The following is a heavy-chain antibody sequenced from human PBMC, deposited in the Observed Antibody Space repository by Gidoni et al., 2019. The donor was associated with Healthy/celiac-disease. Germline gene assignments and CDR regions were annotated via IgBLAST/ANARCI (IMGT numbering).Heavy chain of an antibody. Sequence: QVQLQQSGPGLVKPSQTLSLTCAITGDSVSSNSAAWNWIRQSPSRGLAWLGRTYYRSKWYNDYAVSVKSRITINPDTSKNQFSLQLNSVTPEDTAVYYCAGSSTSCYTPRCYYYGMDVWGQGTTVTVSS. CDR2: TYYRSKWYN. CDR3: AGSSTSCYTPRCYYYGMDV. J-gene: IGHJ6*02. D-gene: IGHD2-2*02. CDR1: GDSVSSNSAA. V-gene: IGHV6-1*01.